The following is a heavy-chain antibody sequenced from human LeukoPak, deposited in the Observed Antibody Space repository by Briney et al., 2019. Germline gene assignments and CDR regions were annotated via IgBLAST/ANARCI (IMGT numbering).Heavy chain of an antibody. D-gene: IGHD5-12*01. CDR3: AKDLPRYSGYEGGFDC. J-gene: IGHJ4*02. CDR2: IGWNGLIV. V-gene: IGHV3-9*01. Sequence: PGGSLRLSCTASGFTFDDFAIHWVRQASGKGLEWVSGIGWNGLIVGYADSVKGRFTISRDNAKNSLFLHMNSLRAEDTALYYCAKDLPRYSGYEGGFDCWGQGTLVTVSS. CDR1: GFTFDDFA.